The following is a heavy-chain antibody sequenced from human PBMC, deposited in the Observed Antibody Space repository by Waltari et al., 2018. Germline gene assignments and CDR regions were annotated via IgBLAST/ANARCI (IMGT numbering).Heavy chain of an antibody. Sequence: QVQLVQSGAEVKKPGSSVKVSCKASGGTFSSYAISWVRQAPGQGLEWMGGIIPILGIANYAQKFQGRVTITADKSTSTAYMELSSLRSEDTAVYYCARDWPLGYYDSSGYYYRFDPWGQGTLVTVSS. D-gene: IGHD3-22*01. CDR2: IIPILGIA. J-gene: IGHJ5*02. CDR3: ARDWPLGYYDSSGYYYRFDP. CDR1: GGTFSSYA. V-gene: IGHV1-69*10.